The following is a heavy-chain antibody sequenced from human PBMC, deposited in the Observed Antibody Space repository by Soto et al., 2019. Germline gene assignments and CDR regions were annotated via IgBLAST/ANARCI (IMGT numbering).Heavy chain of an antibody. CDR1: GGSISSYY. J-gene: IGHJ6*02. V-gene: IGHV4-59*08. Sequence: SETLSLTCTVSGGSISSYYWSWIRQPPGKGLEWIGYIYYSGSTYYNPSLKSRVTISVDTSKNQFSLKLSSVTAADTAVYYCARGALYYDFWSGYGRGGGMDVWGHGTTVTVSS. CDR2: IYYSGST. CDR3: ARGALYYDFWSGYGRGGGMDV. D-gene: IGHD3-3*01.